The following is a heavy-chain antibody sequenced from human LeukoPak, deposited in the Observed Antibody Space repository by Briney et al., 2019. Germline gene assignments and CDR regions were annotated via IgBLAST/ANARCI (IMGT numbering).Heavy chain of an antibody. J-gene: IGHJ4*02. CDR2: ISGYNGNT. Sequence: ASVKVSCKTSGYTFTSFGISWLRQAPGQGLEWVGWISGYNGNTNYAQKFQGRVTLTTDTSTNTAYMELRSLRSDDTAVYYCERWPGGITISAVGDFDYWGQGTLLTVSS. CDR3: ERWPGGITISAVGDFDY. D-gene: IGHD3-3*01. V-gene: IGHV1-18*01. CDR1: GYTFTSFG.